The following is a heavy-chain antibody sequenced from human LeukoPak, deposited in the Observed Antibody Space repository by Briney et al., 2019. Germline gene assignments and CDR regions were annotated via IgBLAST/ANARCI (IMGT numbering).Heavy chain of an antibody. CDR1: GASITSYH. J-gene: IGHJ6*03. CDR2: MFYSGNT. CDR3: ARVVSVQLWLRASNYYMDV. Sequence: PSETLSLTCTVSGASITSYHWSWIRQPAGKGLEWIGRMFYSGNTDYNPSLKNRVTISVDRSKNQFSLKLSSVTAADTAVYYCARVVSVQLWLRASNYYMDVWGKGTTVTVSS. V-gene: IGHV4-4*07. D-gene: IGHD5-18*01.